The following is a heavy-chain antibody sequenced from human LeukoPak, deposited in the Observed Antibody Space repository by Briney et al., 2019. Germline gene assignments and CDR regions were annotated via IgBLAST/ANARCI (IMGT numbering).Heavy chain of an antibody. CDR1: GYSISSGYY. V-gene: IGHV4-38-2*02. CDR2: IYHSGST. CDR3: AREVFRQTPIDY. J-gene: IGHJ4*02. Sequence: SETLSLTCAVSGYSISSGYYWGWIRQPAGKGLEWIGSIYHSGSTYYNPSLKSRVTISVDTSKNQFSLKLSSVTAADTAVYYCAREVFRQTPIDYWGQGTLVTVSS.